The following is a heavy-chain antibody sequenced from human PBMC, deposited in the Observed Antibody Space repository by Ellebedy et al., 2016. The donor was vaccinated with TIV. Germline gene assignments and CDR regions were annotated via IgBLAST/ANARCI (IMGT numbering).Heavy chain of an antibody. V-gene: IGHV3-30*18. CDR3: AKDSIDCSSTSCYTNWYFDL. CDR1: GFTFSSYG. Sequence: GESLKISCAASGFTFSSYGMHWVRQAPGKGLEWVAVISYDGSDKYYADSVKGRFTISRDNSKNTLYLQMNSLGAEDTAVYYCAKDSIDCSSTSCYTNWYFDLWGRGTLVTVSS. CDR2: ISYDGSDK. D-gene: IGHD2-2*02. J-gene: IGHJ2*01.